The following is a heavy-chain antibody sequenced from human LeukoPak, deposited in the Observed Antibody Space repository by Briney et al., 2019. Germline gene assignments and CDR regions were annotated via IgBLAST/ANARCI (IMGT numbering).Heavy chain of an antibody. CDR1: GYTFSNYG. Sequence: ASVKVSCKASGYTFSNYGISWVRQAPGQGLEWMGWISAYNGNTNYAQKFQGRVTMTTDTSTSTAYMELRSLRSDDAAVYYCARGSDYWGLGDYFDYWGQGTLVTVSS. V-gene: IGHV1-18*01. CDR3: ARGSDYWGLGDYFDY. CDR2: ISAYNGNT. J-gene: IGHJ4*02. D-gene: IGHD7-27*01.